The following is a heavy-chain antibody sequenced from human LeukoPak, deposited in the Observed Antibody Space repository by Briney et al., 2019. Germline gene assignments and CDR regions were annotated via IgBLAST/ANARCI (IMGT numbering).Heavy chain of an antibody. D-gene: IGHD5-12*01. Sequence: SVKVSCKASGGTFSSYAISWVRQAPGQGLEWMGGIIPIFGTANYAQKLQGRVTMTTDTSTSTAYMELRSLRSDDTAVYYCAREGRGGYRNFDYWGQGTLVTVSS. V-gene: IGHV1-69*05. J-gene: IGHJ4*02. CDR2: IIPIFGTA. CDR1: GGTFSSYA. CDR3: AREGRGGYRNFDY.